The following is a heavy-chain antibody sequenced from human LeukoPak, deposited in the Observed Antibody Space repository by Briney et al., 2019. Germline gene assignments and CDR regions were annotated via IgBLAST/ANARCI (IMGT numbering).Heavy chain of an antibody. D-gene: IGHD3-10*02. J-gene: IGHJ6*04. Sequence: TGGSLRLSCAAPGFMFSTYGMHWVRQAPGKGLEWVAVIWNDGSNKYHADSVKGRFTISRDNSKNTLYLQMNSLRAEDTAVYYCAGPVRGIIDYGMDVWGKGTTVTVSS. CDR3: AGPVRGIIDYGMDV. CDR1: GFMFSTYG. V-gene: IGHV3-33*01. CDR2: IWNDGSNK.